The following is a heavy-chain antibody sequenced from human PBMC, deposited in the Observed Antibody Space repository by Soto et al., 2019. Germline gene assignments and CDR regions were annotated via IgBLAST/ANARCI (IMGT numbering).Heavy chain of an antibody. D-gene: IGHD6-19*01. Sequence: PGGSLRLSCGASGFTFSSYGMHWVRQAPGKGLEWVAVISYDGSNKYYADSVKGRFTISRDNSKNTLYLQMNSLRAEDTAVYYCAKDLGEWLVRGAQYWGQGTLVTVSS. J-gene: IGHJ4*02. CDR2: ISYDGSNK. CDR3: AKDLGEWLVRGAQY. V-gene: IGHV3-30*18. CDR1: GFTFSSYG.